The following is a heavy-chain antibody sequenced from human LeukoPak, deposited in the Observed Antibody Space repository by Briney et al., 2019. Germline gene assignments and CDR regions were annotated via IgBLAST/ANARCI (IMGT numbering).Heavy chain of an antibody. V-gene: IGHV1-2*06. D-gene: IGHD6-19*01. CDR2: INPNSGGGT. J-gene: IGHJ4*02. Sequence: ASVKVSCKASGYTFTDYYIHWVRQAPGQGLEWMGRINPNSGGGTNYAQKFQGRVTMTGDTSISTACMELSRLRSDDTAVYYCARIINGWYYFDYWGQGTLVTVSS. CDR1: GYTFTDYY. CDR3: ARIINGWYYFDY.